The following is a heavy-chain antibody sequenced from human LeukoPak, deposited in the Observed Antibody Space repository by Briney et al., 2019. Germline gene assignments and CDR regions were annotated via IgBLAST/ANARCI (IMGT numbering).Heavy chain of an antibody. CDR3: ARDNRGSIAAAYYYYMDV. CDR2: IYTSGST. J-gene: IGHJ6*03. D-gene: IGHD6-13*01. CDR1: GGSISSYY. V-gene: IGHV4-4*07. Sequence: SETLSLTCTVSGGSISSYYWSWIRQPAGKGLEWIGRIYTSGSTNYNPSLKSRVTMSVDTSKNQFSLKLSSVTAADTAVYYCARDNRGSIAAAYYYYMDVWGKGTTVTVSS.